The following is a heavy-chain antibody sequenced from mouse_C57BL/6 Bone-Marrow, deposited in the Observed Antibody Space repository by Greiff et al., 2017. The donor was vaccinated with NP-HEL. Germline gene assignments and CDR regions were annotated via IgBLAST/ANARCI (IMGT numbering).Heavy chain of an antibody. J-gene: IGHJ2*01. V-gene: IGHV1-5*01. CDR2: IYPGNSDT. D-gene: IGHD2-5*01. Sequence: EVQLQQSGTVLARPGASVKMSCKTSGYTFTSYWMHWVKQRPGQGLEWIGAIYPGNSDTSYNQKFKGKAKLTAVTSASTAYMEFSSLTNEDSDVYFCTRGDYSNLYYFDYWGQGTTLTVSS. CDR3: TRGDYSNLYYFDY. CDR1: GYTFTSYW.